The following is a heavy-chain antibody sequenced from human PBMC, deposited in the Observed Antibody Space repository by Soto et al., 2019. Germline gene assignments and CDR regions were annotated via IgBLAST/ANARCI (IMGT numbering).Heavy chain of an antibody. CDR2: ISAYNGNT. Sequence: ASVKVSCKASGYTFTSYGISWVRQAPGQGLEWMGWISAYNGNTNYAQKLQGRVTMTTDTSTSTAYMELRSLRSEDTAVYYCARTMSRSSASYYYYYMDAWGKGTTVTVSS. CDR3: ARTMSRSSASYYYYYMDA. J-gene: IGHJ6*03. CDR1: GYTFTSYG. D-gene: IGHD1-26*01. V-gene: IGHV1-18*01.